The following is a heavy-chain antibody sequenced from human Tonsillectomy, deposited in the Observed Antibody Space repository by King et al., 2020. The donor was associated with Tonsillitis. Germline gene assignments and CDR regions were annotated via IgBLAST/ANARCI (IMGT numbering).Heavy chain of an antibody. Sequence: VQLVESGGGVVQPGGSLRLSCAASGFTFSSCAMHWVRQAPGKGLEWVAVISDDGRNKYYADSVKGRFTISRDNSKNTLFLQMNSLRAEDTAVYYCAKDSDNSGFYYGVLESAPDYWGQGTLVTVSS. J-gene: IGHJ4*02. D-gene: IGHD3-22*01. CDR1: GFTFSSCA. CDR3: AKDSDNSGFYYGVLESAPDY. CDR2: ISDDGRNK. V-gene: IGHV3-30*18.